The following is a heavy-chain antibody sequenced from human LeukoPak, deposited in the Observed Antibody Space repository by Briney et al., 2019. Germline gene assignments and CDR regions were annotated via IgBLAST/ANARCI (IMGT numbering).Heavy chain of an antibody. CDR2: FDPEDGET. CDR1: GYTLTELS. D-gene: IGHD4-17*01. CDR3: ARASLGPTTVTTYYFDY. Sequence: ASVKVSCKVSGYTLTELSMHWVRQAPGKGLEWMGGFDPEDGETIYAQKFQGRVTITTDESTSTAYMELSSLRSEDTAVYYCARASLGPTTVTTYYFDYWGQGTLVTVSS. V-gene: IGHV1-24*01. J-gene: IGHJ4*02.